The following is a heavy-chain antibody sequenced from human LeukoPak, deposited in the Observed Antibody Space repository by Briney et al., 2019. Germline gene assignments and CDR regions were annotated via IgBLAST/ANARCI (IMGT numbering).Heavy chain of an antibody. J-gene: IGHJ4*02. CDR2: IYYSGTT. CDR1: SGSSSSYY. CDR3: AILPTL. Sequence: PSETLSLTCTVSSGSSSSYYWSWIRQPPGKGLEWLGYIYYSGTTNYNPSLKSRVTISLDTSKNLLSLKLRSVTAADTAVYYCAILPTLWGQGTLVTVSS. V-gene: IGHV4-59*01.